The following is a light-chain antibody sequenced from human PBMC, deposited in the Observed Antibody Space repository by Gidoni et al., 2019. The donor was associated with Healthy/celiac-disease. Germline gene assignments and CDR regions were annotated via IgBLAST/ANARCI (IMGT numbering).Light chain of an antibody. J-gene: IGLJ2*01. Sequence: QSVLTQPPSVSGAPGQRVTISCTGSSSNIGAGYDVHWYQPLPGTAPKPLIYGNSDRPPRVPDRFSGSKSGTSASLAITGLQAEDEADYYCQSYDSSLSGSVFGGGTKLTVL. CDR1: SSNIGAGYD. CDR2: GNS. CDR3: QSYDSSLSGSV. V-gene: IGLV1-40*01.